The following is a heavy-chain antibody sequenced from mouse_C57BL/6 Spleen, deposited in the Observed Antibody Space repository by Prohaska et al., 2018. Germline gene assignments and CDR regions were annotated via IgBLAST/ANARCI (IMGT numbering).Heavy chain of an antibody. Sequence: EVQLQQSGAELVRPGASVKLSCTASGFNIKDDYMHWVKQRPEQGLEWIGWIDPENGDTEYASKFQGKATITADTSSNTAYLQLSSLTSEDTAVYYCTTYGNYLGGAMDYWGQGTSVTVSS. V-gene: IGHV14-4*01. CDR3: TTYGNYLGGAMDY. CDR2: IDPENGDT. D-gene: IGHD2-10*02. J-gene: IGHJ4*01. CDR1: GFNIKDDY.